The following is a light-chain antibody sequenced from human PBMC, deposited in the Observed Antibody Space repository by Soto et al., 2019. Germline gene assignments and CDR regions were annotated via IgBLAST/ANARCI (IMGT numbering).Light chain of an antibody. J-gene: IGKJ1*01. CDR1: QSVRSS. Sequence: EILLTQSPATLSLSPGERATLSCRASQSVRSSLAWYQQKPGQAPRLLIYDASTRATGIPGRFSGSGSGTDFTLTISNLEPEDLAVYYCQQRSSWPLTFGQGAKVEIK. CDR3: QQRSSWPLT. V-gene: IGKV3-11*01. CDR2: DAS.